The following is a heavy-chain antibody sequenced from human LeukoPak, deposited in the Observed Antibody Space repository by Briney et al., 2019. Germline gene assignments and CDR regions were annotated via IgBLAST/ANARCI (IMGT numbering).Heavy chain of an antibody. Sequence: ASVKVSLKGSGYTFTGYYMHWVRPPPAQGLAWMGWSNPNSGGKNYAQKFQGRVTMTRDTSISTAYMELSRLRSDDAAVYYCASESGIAASWDFDYWGQGTLVTVSS. D-gene: IGHD6-13*01. J-gene: IGHJ4*02. CDR1: GYTFTGYY. CDR3: ASESGIAASWDFDY. V-gene: IGHV1-2*02. CDR2: SNPNSGGK.